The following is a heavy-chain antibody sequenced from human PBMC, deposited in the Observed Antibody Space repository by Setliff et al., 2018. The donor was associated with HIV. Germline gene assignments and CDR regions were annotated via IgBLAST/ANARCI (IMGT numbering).Heavy chain of an antibody. Sequence: GASVKVSCKASGYTFTSYGISWVRQAPGQGPEWMGWISAYNGNTNYAQKLQGRVTMTTDTSTSTAYMELRSLRSDDTAVYYCARDLKYPRYGDLDYWGQGTLVTVSS. CDR3: ARDLKYPRYGDLDY. D-gene: IGHD4-17*01. CDR1: GYTFTSYG. V-gene: IGHV1-18*01. CDR2: ISAYNGNT. J-gene: IGHJ4*02.